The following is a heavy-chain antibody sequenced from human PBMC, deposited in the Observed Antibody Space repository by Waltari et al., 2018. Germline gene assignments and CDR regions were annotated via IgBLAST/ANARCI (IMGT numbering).Heavy chain of an antibody. V-gene: IGHV3-7*01. CDR3: ARGGGLELGPLVSTRLHFDY. J-gene: IGHJ4*02. CDR2: IKQDGSGK. Sequence: EVQLVESGGGLVQPGGSLRLSCAASGFTFSSYWMSWVRQAPGKGLEWVANIKQDGSGKYYVDSVKGRFTISRDNAKNSLYLQMNSLRAEDTAVYYCARGGGLELGPLVSTRLHFDYWGQGTLVTVSS. D-gene: IGHD1-7*01. CDR1: GFTFSSYW.